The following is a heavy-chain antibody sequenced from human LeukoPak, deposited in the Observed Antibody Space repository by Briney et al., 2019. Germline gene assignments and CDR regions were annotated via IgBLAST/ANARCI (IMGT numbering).Heavy chain of an antibody. V-gene: IGHV1-8*01. D-gene: IGHD3-16*02. CDR2: MNPNSGNT. CDR3: AREGLRLGQLSPLGY. CDR1: GYTFTSYD. Sequence: ASVKASCKASGYTFTSYDINWVRQATGQGLEWMGWMNPNSGNTGYAQKFQGRVTMTRNTYISTAYIELSSLRSEDTAVYYCAREGLRLGQLSPLGYWGQGTLVTVSS. J-gene: IGHJ4*02.